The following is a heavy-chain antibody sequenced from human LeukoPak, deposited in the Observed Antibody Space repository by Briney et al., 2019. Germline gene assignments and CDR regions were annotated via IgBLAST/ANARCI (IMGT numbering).Heavy chain of an antibody. CDR1: GFTLSSCA. J-gene: IGHJ4*02. CDR2: ISGNGHA. D-gene: IGHD1-26*01. V-gene: IGHV3-23*01. CDR3: AKRGAEVGTTVAPGDY. Sequence: GGSLRLSCAASGFTLSSCAMNWVRQAPGKGLEWVSAISGNGHAYYADSVKGRFTISRDNSKNTLYLQMNSLRAEDTAVYYCAKRGAEVGTTVAPGDYWGQGTLITVSS.